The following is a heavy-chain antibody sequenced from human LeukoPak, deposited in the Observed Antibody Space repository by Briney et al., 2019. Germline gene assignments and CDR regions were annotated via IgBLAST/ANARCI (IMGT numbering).Heavy chain of an antibody. Sequence: TGGSLRLSCAAAGFTFSRYWMSWVRQATGKGLECVAKIKEDGSEKHYVDSVKGRFTISRDDSKNMLYLQMNSLKTEDTAVYYCTSHDYPLFDYWGQGTLVTVSS. D-gene: IGHD4/OR15-4a*01. J-gene: IGHJ4*02. CDR3: TSHDYPLFDY. V-gene: IGHV3-7*03. CDR2: IKEDGSEK. CDR1: GFTFSRYW.